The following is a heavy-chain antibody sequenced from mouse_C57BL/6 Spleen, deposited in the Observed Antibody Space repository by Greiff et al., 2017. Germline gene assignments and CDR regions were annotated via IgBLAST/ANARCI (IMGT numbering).Heavy chain of an antibody. CDR2: IHPNSGST. CDR1: GYTFTSYW. D-gene: IGHD1-1*01. Sequence: QVQLQQPGAELVKPGASVKLSCKASGYTFTSYWMHWVKQRPGQGLEWIGMIHPNSGSTNYNKKFKSKATLTVDKSSSTAYMQLSRLTSADSAVYYCARGRGYGSSPYYAMDYWGQGTSVTVSS. CDR3: ARGRGYGSSPYYAMDY. J-gene: IGHJ4*01. V-gene: IGHV1-64*01.